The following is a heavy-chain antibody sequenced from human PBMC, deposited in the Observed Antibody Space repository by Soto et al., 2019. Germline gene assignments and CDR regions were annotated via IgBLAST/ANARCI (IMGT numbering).Heavy chain of an antibody. D-gene: IGHD3-10*01. V-gene: IGHV4-4*02. CDR3: ARKSNSITMVRGPRGGDFDI. CDR1: GGSISSSHW. J-gene: IGHJ3*02. CDR2: IYHSGST. Sequence: QVQLQESGPGLVKPSGTLSLTCAVSGGSISSSHWWSWVRQPPGPGLEWIGEIYHSGSTNYNPSLNGRRTISVDKHKNQFSLKLGSVTAADTAVYYCARKSNSITMVRGPRGGDFDIWGQGTMVTVSS.